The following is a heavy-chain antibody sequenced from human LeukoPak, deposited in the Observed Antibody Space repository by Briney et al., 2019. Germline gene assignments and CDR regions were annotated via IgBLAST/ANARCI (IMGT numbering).Heavy chain of an antibody. V-gene: IGHV3-7*04. CDR1: GFIFSSYW. J-gene: IGHJ3*02. CDR3: ARDGLGDAFDI. D-gene: IGHD5-12*01. Sequence: GGSLRLSCAASGFIFSSYWMSWVRQAPGKGLEWVANIKQDGSEKYYVDSVKGRFTISRDNAKNSLYLQMNSLRAEDTAVYYCARDGLGDAFDIWGQGTMVTVSS. CDR2: IKQDGSEK.